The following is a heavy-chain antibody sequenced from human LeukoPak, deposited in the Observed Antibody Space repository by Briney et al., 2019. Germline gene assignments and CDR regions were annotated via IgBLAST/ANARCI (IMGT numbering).Heavy chain of an antibody. V-gene: IGHV1-2*02. J-gene: IGHJ4*02. Sequence: ASVKVSYKASGYTFTGYYMHWVRQAPGQGLEWMGWINPNSGGTNYAQKFQGRVTMTRDTSISTAYMELSRLRSDDTAVYYCARTRLNQYCSSTSCYGGFFDYWGQGTLVTVSS. CDR2: INPNSGGT. CDR3: ARTRLNQYCSSTSCYGGFFDY. D-gene: IGHD2-2*01. CDR1: GYTFTGYY.